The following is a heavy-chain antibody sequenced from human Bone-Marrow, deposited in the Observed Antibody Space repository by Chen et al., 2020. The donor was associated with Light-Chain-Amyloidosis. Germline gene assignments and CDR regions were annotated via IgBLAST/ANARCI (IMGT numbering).Heavy chain of an antibody. Sequence: EAQLEQSGPEVKKPGESLKISCKGSGYTFPNYWIGWVRQMPWKGLEWMGVIYPDDSDARYSPSFEGQVTISADKSITTAYLQWRSLKASDTAMYYCARRRDGYNFDYWGQGTLVTVSS. CDR1: GYTFPNYW. D-gene: IGHD5-12*01. CDR3: ARRRDGYNFDY. CDR2: IYPDDSDA. V-gene: IGHV5-51*01. J-gene: IGHJ4*02.